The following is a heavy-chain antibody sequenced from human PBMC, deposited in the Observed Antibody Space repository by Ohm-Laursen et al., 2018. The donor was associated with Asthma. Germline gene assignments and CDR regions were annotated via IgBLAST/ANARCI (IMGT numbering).Heavy chain of an antibody. CDR2: ISYDGSNK. V-gene: IGHV3-30*03. CDR1: GFTFSSYG. D-gene: IGHD2-2*01. CDR3: ARRSKICYDTSHCFFDY. J-gene: IGHJ4*02. Sequence: SLRLSCAASGFTFSSYGMHWVRQAPGKGLEWVAVISYDGSNKYYADSVKGRITPSRDNSKNTLYLEMNSLRAEDTAVYYCARRSKICYDTSHCFFDYWGQGTLVTVSS.